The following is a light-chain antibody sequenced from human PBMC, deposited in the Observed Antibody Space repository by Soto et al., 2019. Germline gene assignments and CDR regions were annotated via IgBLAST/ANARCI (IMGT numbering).Light chain of an antibody. J-gene: IGKJ4*01. Sequence: EIVLTQSPATLSLSPGERATLSCRASQSVSSYLAWYQQKPGQAPRLLISDASNRATGIPARFSGSGSGTDFTLTVSSLEPEDFAVYYCQQRRDWPLTFGGGTKVEL. CDR2: DAS. CDR1: QSVSSY. V-gene: IGKV3-11*01. CDR3: QQRRDWPLT.